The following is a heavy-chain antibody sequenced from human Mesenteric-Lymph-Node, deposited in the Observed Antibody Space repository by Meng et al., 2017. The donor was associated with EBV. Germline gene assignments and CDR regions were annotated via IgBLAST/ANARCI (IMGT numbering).Heavy chain of an antibody. J-gene: IGHJ3*02. CDR3: ARKDLGPFDI. V-gene: IGHV4-4*02. CDR1: RGSINSSNW. D-gene: IGHD3-16*01. CDR2: IYHSGNT. Sequence: QAQVQGPGPGPAGPSGTLSLTCAVPRGSINSSNWWTWVRQPPGKGLEWIGEIYHSGNTNYNPSLNSRATISVDKSKNQFSLKVTSVTAADTAVYYCARKDLGPFDIWGQGTMVTVSS.